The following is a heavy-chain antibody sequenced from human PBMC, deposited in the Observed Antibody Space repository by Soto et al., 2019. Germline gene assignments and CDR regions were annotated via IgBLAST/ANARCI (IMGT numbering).Heavy chain of an antibody. CDR2: IYYSGST. CDR3: ARGHRGYSGYGGAFDY. Sequence: QVQLQESGPGLVKPSETLSLTCTVSGGSVSSGSYYWSWIRQPPGKGLEWIGYIYYSGSTNYNPSLKSRVTISVDTSKNQFSLKLSPVTAADTAVYYCARGHRGYSGYGGAFDYWGQGTLVTVSS. CDR1: GGSVSSGSYY. V-gene: IGHV4-61*01. D-gene: IGHD5-12*01. J-gene: IGHJ4*02.